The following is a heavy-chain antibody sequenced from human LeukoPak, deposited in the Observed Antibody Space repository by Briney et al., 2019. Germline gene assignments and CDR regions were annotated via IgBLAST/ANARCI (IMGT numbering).Heavy chain of an antibody. CDR3: ARDLQSSSGYYYVVGY. D-gene: IGHD3-22*01. CDR2: INPNIGGT. CDR1: GYTFTGYY. J-gene: IGHJ4*02. V-gene: IGHV1-2*02. Sequence: VASVKVSCKASGYTFTGYYMHWVRQAPGQVLEWMGWINPNIGGTSYAQKFQGRVTMTRDTSISTAYMELSRLRSDDTAVYYCARDLQSSSGYYYVVGYWGQGTLVTVSS.